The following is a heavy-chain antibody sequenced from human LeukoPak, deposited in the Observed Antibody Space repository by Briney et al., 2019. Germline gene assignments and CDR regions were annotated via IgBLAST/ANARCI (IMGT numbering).Heavy chain of an antibody. V-gene: IGHV1-24*01. CDR3: AAGEVGQLFDY. J-gene: IGHJ4*02. D-gene: IGHD5-24*01. CDR1: GYTLSELS. Sequence: ASVKVSCKVSGYTLSELSMHWVRQAPGKGLERMGGFDLEDGETIYVQKFQGRVTMTEDTSTDTAYMELSSLRSDDTAVYFCAAGEVGQLFDYWGQGTLDTVSS. CDR2: FDLEDGET.